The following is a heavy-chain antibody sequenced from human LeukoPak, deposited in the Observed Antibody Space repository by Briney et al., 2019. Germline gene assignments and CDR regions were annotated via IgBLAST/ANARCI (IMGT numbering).Heavy chain of an antibody. CDR1: GFTFSSYE. J-gene: IGHJ6*03. CDR3: ARVFSFMVRGVIGYMDV. V-gene: IGHV3-48*03. CDR2: ISSSGSTI. Sequence: GALRLSCAASGFTFSSYEMNWVRQAPGKGLEWVSYISSSGSTIYYADSVKGRFTISRNNAKNSLYLQMNSLRAEDTAVYYCARVFSFMVRGVIGYMDVWGKGTTVTISS. D-gene: IGHD3-10*01.